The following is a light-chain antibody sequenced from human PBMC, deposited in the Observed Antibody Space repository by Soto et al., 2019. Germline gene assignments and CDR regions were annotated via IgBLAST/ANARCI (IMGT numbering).Light chain of an antibody. Sequence: EIVLTQSPGTLSLSPGERVTLXXRPSQSVSGYFAWYQQKPGQAPRLXXFDASNRATGILARFSGSGSGTDLTLTISSLEPEDYAVYYYQRRSHCPTSTFGQGTRLDIK. V-gene: IGKV3-11*01. J-gene: IGKJ5*01. CDR3: QRRSHCPTST. CDR2: DAS. CDR1: QSVSGY.